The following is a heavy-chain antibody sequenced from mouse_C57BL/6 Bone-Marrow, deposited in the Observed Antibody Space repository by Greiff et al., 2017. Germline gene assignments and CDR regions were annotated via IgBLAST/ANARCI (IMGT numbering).Heavy chain of an antibody. D-gene: IGHD4-1*01. CDR2: ISYDGSN. CDR1: GYSITSGYY. J-gene: IGHJ2*01. CDR3: EGELGRRNY. Sequence: VQLKESGPGLVKPSQSLSLTCSVTGYSITSGYYWNWIRQFPGNKLEWMGYISYDGSNNYNPSLKNRISITRDTSKNQFFLKLNSVTTEDTATYYCEGELGRRNYWGQGTTLTVSS. V-gene: IGHV3-6*01.